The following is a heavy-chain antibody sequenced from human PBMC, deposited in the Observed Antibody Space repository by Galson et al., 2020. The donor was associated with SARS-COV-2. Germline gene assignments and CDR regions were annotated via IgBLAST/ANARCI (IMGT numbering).Heavy chain of an antibody. J-gene: IGHJ2*01. V-gene: IGHV2-70*17. D-gene: IGHD1-1*01. CDR1: GFSLSTSGMC. CDR3: ARIRPKVVGTTYWYVDL. Sequence: ESGPPPVTPTQTLTLPCTLSGFSLSTSGMCVSWIRQSPGKALEWLARTDWDDDKFYSTSLKTRLTISKDTSKNQVVLTMTNMDPVDTATYYCARIRPKVVGTTYWYVDLWGRGTLVTVSS. CDR2: TDWDDDK.